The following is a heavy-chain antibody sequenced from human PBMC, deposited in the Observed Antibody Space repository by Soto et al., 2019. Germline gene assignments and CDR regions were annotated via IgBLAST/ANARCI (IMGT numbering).Heavy chain of an antibody. CDR3: ASSGWYDEYFQH. J-gene: IGHJ1*01. D-gene: IGHD6-19*01. CDR1: GFTFSSYA. CDR2: IYSGGST. Sequence: GGSLRLSCAASGFTFSSYAMSWVRQAPGKGLEWVSVIYSGGSTYYADSVKGRFTISRDNSKNTLYLQMNSLRAEDTAVYYCASSGWYDEYFQHWGQGTLVTVSS. V-gene: IGHV3-66*01.